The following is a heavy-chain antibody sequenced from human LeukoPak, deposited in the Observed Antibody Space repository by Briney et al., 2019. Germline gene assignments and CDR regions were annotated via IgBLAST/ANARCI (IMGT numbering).Heavy chain of an antibody. CDR3: ARLDYGGNLFSYYYYYYMDV. Sequence: PSETLSLTCTVSGGSISSSSYYWGWIRQPPGKGLEWIGSIYYSGSTYYNPSLKSRVTISVDTSKNQFSLKLSSVTAADTAVYYCARLDYGGNLFSYYYYYYMDVWGKGTTVTVSS. D-gene: IGHD4-23*01. V-gene: IGHV4-39*07. CDR1: GGSISSSSYY. J-gene: IGHJ6*03. CDR2: IYYSGST.